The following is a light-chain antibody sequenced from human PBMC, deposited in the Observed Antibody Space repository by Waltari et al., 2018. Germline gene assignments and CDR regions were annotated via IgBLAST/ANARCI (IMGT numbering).Light chain of an antibody. CDR1: QTVSATY. J-gene: IGKJ4*01. Sequence: CRASQTVSATYLAWYQQKPGQAPTLVIHDTSSRATGIPDRFSGSGSGTDFSLTISSLEPEDFAVYYCQQYDISPLTFGGGTKAETK. V-gene: IGKV3-20*01. CDR3: QQYDISPLT. CDR2: DTS.